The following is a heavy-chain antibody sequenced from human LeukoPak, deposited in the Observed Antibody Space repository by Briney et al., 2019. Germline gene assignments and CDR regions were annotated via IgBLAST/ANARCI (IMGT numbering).Heavy chain of an antibody. V-gene: IGHV3-33*01. CDR1: GFSLSAYG. CDR2: IWYDGTSK. Sequence: GRSLRLSCAASGFSLSAYGVHWVRQAPGKGLEWEAVIWYDGTSKGYADSVKGRFTFSRDNSKNTLYLQMNSLTVEDTAVYYCARSQSSSLIDYWGQGTLVTVSS. CDR3: ARSQSSSLIDY. J-gene: IGHJ4*02. D-gene: IGHD6-13*01.